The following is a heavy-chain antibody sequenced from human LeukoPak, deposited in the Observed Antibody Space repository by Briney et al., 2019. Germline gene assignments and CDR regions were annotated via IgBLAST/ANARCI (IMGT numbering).Heavy chain of an antibody. CDR1: GFTFSSYG. D-gene: IGHD3-10*01. CDR2: IYHDDTVQ. V-gene: IGHV3-30*18. CDR3: AKDAQVRGVINGFDY. Sequence: PGGSLRLSCAASGFTFSSYGMQWVRQAPGKGLEWVAVIYHDDTVQHYADSVKGSFTITRDNYDNTLYLQMNSLRDEDTAMYYCAKDAQVRGVINGFDYWGQGTLVTVSS. J-gene: IGHJ4*02.